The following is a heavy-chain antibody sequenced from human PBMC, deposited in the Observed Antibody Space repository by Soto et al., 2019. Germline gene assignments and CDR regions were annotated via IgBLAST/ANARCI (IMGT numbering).Heavy chain of an antibody. D-gene: IGHD6-13*01. CDR1: GYTFTSYG. J-gene: IGHJ6*02. V-gene: IGHV1-18*01. Sequence: VSVKVSCKASGYTFTSYGISWVRQAPGQGLEWMGWISAYNGNTNYAQKLQGRVTMTTDTSTSTAYMELRSLRSDDTAVYYCARVWIAAAGNVNYYYGMDVWGQGTTVTVSS. CDR3: ARVWIAAAGNVNYYYGMDV. CDR2: ISAYNGNT.